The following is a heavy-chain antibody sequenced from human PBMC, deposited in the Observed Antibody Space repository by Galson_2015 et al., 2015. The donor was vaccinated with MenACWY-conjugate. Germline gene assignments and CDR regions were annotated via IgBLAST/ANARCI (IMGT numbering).Heavy chain of an antibody. D-gene: IGHD1-26*01. CDR3: AKGSWEDP. CDR2: ISKSGDST. V-gene: IGHV3-23*01. J-gene: IGHJ5*02. CDR1: GFTFSNYA. Sequence: SLRLSCAASGFTFSNYAMTWVRQAPGKGLEWVSEISKSGDSTNYADPVKGRFTISGDNSRNTLFLQMNSLRAEDTAVYYCAKGSWEDPWGRGTPVTVSS.